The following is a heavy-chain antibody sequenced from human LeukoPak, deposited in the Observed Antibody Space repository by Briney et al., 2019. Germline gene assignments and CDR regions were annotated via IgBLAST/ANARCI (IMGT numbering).Heavy chain of an antibody. D-gene: IGHD6-19*01. CDR3: AKEPYSGGWS. V-gene: IGHV3-9*01. CDR1: GFTFDDYA. J-gene: IGHJ5*02. Sequence: PGRSLRLSCAASGFTFDDYAMHWVRQAPGKGLEWVSGISWNSGSIGYADSVKGRFTISRDNAKNSLYLQMNSLRAEDTALYYCAKEPYSGGWSWGQGTLVTVSS. CDR2: ISWNSGSI.